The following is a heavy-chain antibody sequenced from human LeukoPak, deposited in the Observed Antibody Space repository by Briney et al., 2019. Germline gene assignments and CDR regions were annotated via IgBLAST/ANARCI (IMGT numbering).Heavy chain of an antibody. J-gene: IGHJ4*02. CDR2: IDPSDSYT. CDR1: GYRFSSYW. D-gene: IGHD3-22*01. Sequence: GESLKISCKGSGYRFSSYWINWVRQVPGKGLEWVGRIDPSDSYTSYSPSFQGHVIISADKSISTAYLQWSSLEASDTAMYYCARHLDDSSGYYYRTMYYFDYWGQGTLVTVSS. CDR3: ARHLDDSSGYYYRTMYYFDY. V-gene: IGHV5-10-1*01.